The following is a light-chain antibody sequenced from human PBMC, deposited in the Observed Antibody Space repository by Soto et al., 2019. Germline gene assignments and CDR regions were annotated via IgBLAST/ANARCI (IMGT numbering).Light chain of an antibody. J-gene: IGKJ1*01. V-gene: IGKV3-20*01. CDR1: QIVSSSY. Sequence: IVLTHSPCTLSLSPLERATLSFRSIQIVSSSYLAWYQQKPGQAPRLLIYGASSRATGIPDRFSGSGSGTDFTLTISSLEPEDFAVYYCQQYNNWPPWTFGQGTKVDIK. CDR2: GAS. CDR3: QQYNNWPPWT.